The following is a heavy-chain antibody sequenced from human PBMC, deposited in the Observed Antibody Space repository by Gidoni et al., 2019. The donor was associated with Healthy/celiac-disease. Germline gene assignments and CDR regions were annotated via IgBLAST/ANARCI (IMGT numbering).Heavy chain of an antibody. J-gene: IGHJ6*03. CDR1: GGSFSGYY. V-gene: IGHV4-34*01. Sequence: QVQLQQWGAGLLKPSETLSLTCAVYGGSFSGYYWSWIRQPPGKGLEWIGEINHSESTNYNPSLKSRVTISVDTSKNQFSLKRGSGTAADTAGYYCARGVGYSSGWYRGGSRYYYYMDAWGKGTTVTVSS. D-gene: IGHD6-19*01. CDR2: INHSEST. CDR3: ARGVGYSSGWYRGGSRYYYYMDA.